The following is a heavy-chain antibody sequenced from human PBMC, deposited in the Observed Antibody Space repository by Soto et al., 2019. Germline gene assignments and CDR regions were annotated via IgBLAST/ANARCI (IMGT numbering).Heavy chain of an antibody. CDR3: ARAISGGGYSYGYDAFDI. CDR1: GGSISRYY. D-gene: IGHD5-18*01. J-gene: IGHJ3*02. Sequence: SETLSLTCTVSGGSISRYYWSWIRQPPGKGLEWIGYIYYSGSTNYNPSLKSRVTISVDTSKNQFSLKLSSVTAADTAVYYCARAISGGGYSYGYDAFDIWGQGTMVT. V-gene: IGHV4-59*01. CDR2: IYYSGST.